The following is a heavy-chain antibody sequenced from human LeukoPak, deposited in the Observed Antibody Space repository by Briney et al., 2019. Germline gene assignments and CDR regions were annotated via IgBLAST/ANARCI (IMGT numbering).Heavy chain of an antibody. D-gene: IGHD3-10*01. CDR3: AKEISGPSPGMDV. J-gene: IGHJ6*02. CDR2: ISYDGSNK. CDR1: GFSFSGYG. Sequence: PGGSLRLSCAASGFSFSGYGMHWVRQAPGKGLEWVAVISYDGSNKYYADSVKGRFTISRDNSKNTLYLQMNSLRAEDTAVYYCAKEISGPSPGMDVWGQGTTVTVSS. V-gene: IGHV3-30*18.